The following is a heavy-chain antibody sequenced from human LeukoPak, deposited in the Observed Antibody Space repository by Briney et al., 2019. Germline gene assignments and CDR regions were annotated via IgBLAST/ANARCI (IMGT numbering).Heavy chain of an antibody. V-gene: IGHV4-38-2*02. D-gene: IGHD2-15*01. J-gene: IGHJ4*01. CDR2: IYHSGST. CDR3: ARGVGYCSGGRCPFDY. Sequence: SETLSLTCTVSGYSISSGFYWGWIRQPPGKGLEWIGSIYHSGSTYYNPSLESRVTISVDTSKNQFSLKVISVTAADTAVYYCARGVGYCSGGRCPFDYWGRGTQVTVSS. CDR1: GYSISSGFY.